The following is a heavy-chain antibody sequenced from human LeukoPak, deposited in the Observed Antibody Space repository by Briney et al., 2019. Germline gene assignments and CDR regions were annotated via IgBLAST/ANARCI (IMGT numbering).Heavy chain of an antibody. CDR3: ARDEGEVRGVIGY. CDR2: ISGSGSGT. D-gene: IGHD3-10*01. CDR1: GFTFSSYA. J-gene: IGHJ4*02. V-gene: IGHV3-23*01. Sequence: GGSLRLSCAASGFTFSSYAMSWVRQAPGEGLQWVSGISGSGSGTYYADSVRGRFTISRDNAKNSLYLQMNSLRAEDTAVYYCARDEGEVRGVIGYWGQGTLVTVSS.